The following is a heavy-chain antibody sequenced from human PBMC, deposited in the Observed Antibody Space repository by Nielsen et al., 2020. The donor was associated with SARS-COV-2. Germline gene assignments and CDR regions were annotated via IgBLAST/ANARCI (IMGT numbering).Heavy chain of an antibody. CDR3: ATEWPPGY. V-gene: IGHV3-33*03. D-gene: IGHD5-12*01. Sequence: GGSLRLSCAASGFTFSSYGMHWVRQAPGKGLEWVAVIWCDGSNKYYADSVKGRFTISRDNAKNSLYLQMNSLRAEDTALYHCATEWPPGYWGQGTLVTVSS. J-gene: IGHJ4*02. CDR1: GFTFSSYG. CDR2: IWCDGSNK.